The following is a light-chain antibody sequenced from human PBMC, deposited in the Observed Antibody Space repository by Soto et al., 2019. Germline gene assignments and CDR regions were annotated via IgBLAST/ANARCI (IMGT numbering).Light chain of an antibody. CDR1: QSVGSSY. V-gene: IGKV3-20*01. CDR3: QQYGSSPWT. CDR2: GAS. J-gene: IGKJ1*01. Sequence: EILLTQSPGTLSLSPGERATLSCRASQSVGSSYLAWYQQKPGQAPRLLIYGASSRATGIPDRFSGSGSGTDFTLTISTLEPEDFAVYYFQQYGSSPWTFGQGTKVDIK.